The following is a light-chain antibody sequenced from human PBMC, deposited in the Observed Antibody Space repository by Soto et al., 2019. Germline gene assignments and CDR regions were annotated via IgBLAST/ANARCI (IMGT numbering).Light chain of an antibody. CDR3: CSYSTTMANV. Sequence: QSALTQPASVSGSPGQSITISCTGTSSDIGRYKFVSWYQHHPGKAPKLLIYDVTNRPSGVSNRFSGSKSGNTASLTISGLQADDEAHYYCCSYSTTMANVFGTGTKVTVL. CDR2: DVT. V-gene: IGLV2-14*03. CDR1: SSDIGRYKF. J-gene: IGLJ1*01.